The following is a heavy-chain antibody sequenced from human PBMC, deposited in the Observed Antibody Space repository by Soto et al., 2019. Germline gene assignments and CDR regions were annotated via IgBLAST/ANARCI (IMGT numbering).Heavy chain of an antibody. Sequence: GGSLRLSCAASGFTFSSYWMHWVRQAPGKGLVWVSRINSDGSSTSYADSVKGRFTISRDNAKNTLYLQMNSLRAEGTAAYYCARLYLAYDFWSGHDAFDIWGQGTMVTVSS. CDR2: INSDGSST. J-gene: IGHJ3*02. CDR1: GFTFSSYW. CDR3: ARLYLAYDFWSGHDAFDI. V-gene: IGHV3-74*01. D-gene: IGHD3-3*01.